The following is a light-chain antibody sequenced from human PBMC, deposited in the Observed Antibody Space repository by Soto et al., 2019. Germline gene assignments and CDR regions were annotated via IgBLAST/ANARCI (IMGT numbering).Light chain of an antibody. CDR3: QQYHIWPPWT. CDR2: GAS. V-gene: IGKV3-15*01. CDR1: QSIRSN. Sequence: EIVMTQSPDTLSVSPWEGATLSCRVSQSIRSNLAWYQQRPGQAPRLLMYGASTRADGIPARFTGSGSGTEFTLTISSLQSEDFAVYYCQQYHIWPPWTSGQGTKVDI. J-gene: IGKJ1*01.